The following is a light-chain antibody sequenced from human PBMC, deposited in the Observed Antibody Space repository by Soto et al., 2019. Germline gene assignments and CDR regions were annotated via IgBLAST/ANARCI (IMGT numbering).Light chain of an antibody. CDR3: CSYTGSGTCVV. CDR1: SSDVGSYNL. V-gene: IGLV2-23*01. Sequence: QSVLTQPASVSGSPGQSITISCTGTSSDVGSYNLVSWYQQHPGKAPKLMIYEGSKRPSGVSNRFSGSKSGNTASLTISGLQAEDEADYDCCSYTGSGTCVVFGGGTKLTVL. CDR2: EGS. J-gene: IGLJ2*01.